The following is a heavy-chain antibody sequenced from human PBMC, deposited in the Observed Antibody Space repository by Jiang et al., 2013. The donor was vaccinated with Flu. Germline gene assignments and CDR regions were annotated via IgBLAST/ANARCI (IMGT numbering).Heavy chain of an antibody. V-gene: IGHV4-39*01. CDR2: LYYTGVT. CDR1: GGSISSGDYY. D-gene: IGHD6-13*01. J-gene: IGHJ4*02. Sequence: GPGLVKPSETLSLTCTVSGGSISSGDYYWDWIRQPPGKGLEWIGNLYYTGVTYYNASVRSRVTMSVDTSKTQFSLQLQSVTAADTAVYYCARHRPGQQPFESWGQGTLVTVSA. CDR3: ARHRPGQQPFES.